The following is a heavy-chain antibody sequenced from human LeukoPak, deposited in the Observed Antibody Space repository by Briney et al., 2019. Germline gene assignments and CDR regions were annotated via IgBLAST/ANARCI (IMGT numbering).Heavy chain of an antibody. Sequence: SETLSLTCSVSGGSIRSYYWNWIRQPPGKGLEWIGYIYHSGSTNYNPSLKSRVSISVDTSKNQFSLKLRSVTAADTAVYYCATSSGWYERNTWGGWFDPWGQGTLVTVSS. CDR2: IYHSGST. CDR3: ATSSGWYERNTWGGWFDP. V-gene: IGHV4-59*01. J-gene: IGHJ5*02. CDR1: GGSIRSYY. D-gene: IGHD6-19*01.